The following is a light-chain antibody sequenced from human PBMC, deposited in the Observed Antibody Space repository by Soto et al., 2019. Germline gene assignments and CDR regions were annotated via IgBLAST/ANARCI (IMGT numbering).Light chain of an antibody. J-gene: IGKJ5*01. CDR3: MQGNHCLFT. CDR2: KVS. CDR1: QSLVYSDGNTY. Sequence: DVVMTQSPLSLPVTLGQPASISCRSSQSLVYSDGNTYLNWFQQRPGQSPRRLLYKVSTRDSGVPDRFSGSGSGSDFTLKISRVEAEDVGVYSCMQGNHCLFTFGQGTRLESK. V-gene: IGKV2-30*01.